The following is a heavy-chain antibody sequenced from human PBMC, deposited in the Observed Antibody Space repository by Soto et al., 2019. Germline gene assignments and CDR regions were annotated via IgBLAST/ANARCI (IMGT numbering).Heavy chain of an antibody. CDR2: ISSNSAYI. CDR1: GFTFRSFT. J-gene: IGHJ5*02. D-gene: IGHD6-13*01. CDR3: TRDASRDSSARGWFDP. V-gene: IGHV3-21*01. Sequence: GGSLRLSCAASGFTFRSFTMNWVRQAPGKGLEWVSTISSNSAYIYYTDALRGRFTISRDNAKNSLHLQVNSLRAEDTAVYYCTRDASRDSSARGWFDPWGPGTLVTVSS.